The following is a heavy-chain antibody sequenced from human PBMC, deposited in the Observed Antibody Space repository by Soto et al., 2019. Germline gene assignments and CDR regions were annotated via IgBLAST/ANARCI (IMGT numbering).Heavy chain of an antibody. CDR2: INSDGSST. CDR1: GFTFSSYW. D-gene: IGHD2-21*01. Sequence: EEQLVESGGGLVQPGGSLRLSCAASGFTFSSYWMHWVRQAPGKGLVWVSRINSDGSSTNYADSVKGRFTISRDNAKNTLYLQMNSLRAEDTAVYYCARRHQIAYYYCMDVWGQGTTVTVSS. J-gene: IGHJ6*02. V-gene: IGHV3-74*01. CDR3: ARRHQIAYYYCMDV.